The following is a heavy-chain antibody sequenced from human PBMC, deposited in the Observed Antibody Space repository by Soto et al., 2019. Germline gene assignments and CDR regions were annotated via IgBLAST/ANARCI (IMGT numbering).Heavy chain of an antibody. D-gene: IGHD3-10*01. CDR2: IYPSDSDT. V-gene: IGHV5-51*01. CDR3: ATDLRTAGSGELDY. J-gene: IGHJ4*02. CDR1: GYNFAGYW. Sequence: PRESLKISFKGSGYNFAGYWIAWVRQMPGKGLELMGIIYPSDSDTRYRPSFKGQVTISADKSISSAYMQMNSLKSEDTDVYYCATDLRTAGSGELDYWGQGTLVTVSS.